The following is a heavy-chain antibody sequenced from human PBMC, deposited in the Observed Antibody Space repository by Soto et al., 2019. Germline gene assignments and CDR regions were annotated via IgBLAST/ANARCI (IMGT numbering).Heavy chain of an antibody. CDR3: AKDQQQLVLYYYYGMDV. V-gene: IGHV3-30*18. J-gene: IGHJ6*02. CDR1: GFTFSSYG. Sequence: HGGSLRLSCAASGFTFSSYGMHWVRQAPGKGLEWVAVISYDGSNKYYADSVKGRFTISRDNSKNTLYLQMNSLRAEDTAVYYCAKDQQQLVLYYYYGMDVWGQGTTVTVSS. CDR2: ISYDGSNK. D-gene: IGHD6-6*01.